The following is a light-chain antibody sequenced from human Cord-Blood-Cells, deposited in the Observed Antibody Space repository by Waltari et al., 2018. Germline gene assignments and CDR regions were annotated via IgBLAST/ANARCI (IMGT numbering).Light chain of an antibody. Sequence: EIVMTQSRATLSVSPGESATLSCRASQSVSSNLAWYQQKPGQAPRLLIYGASTRATGIPARFSGSGSGTEFTLTISSLQSEDFAVYYCQQYNNWPWTFGQGTKVEIK. CDR1: QSVSSN. J-gene: IGKJ1*01. V-gene: IGKV3-15*01. CDR2: GAS. CDR3: QQYNNWPWT.